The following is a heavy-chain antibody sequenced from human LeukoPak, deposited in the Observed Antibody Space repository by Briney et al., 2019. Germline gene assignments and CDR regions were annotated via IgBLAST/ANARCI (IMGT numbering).Heavy chain of an antibody. V-gene: IGHV4-59*01. Sequence: SETLSLTCTVSGGSISSYYWSWIRQPPGKGLEWIGYIYYSGSTNYNPSLESRVTISVDTSKNQFSLKLSSVTAADTAVYYCARFVVGAEDAFDIWGQGTMVTVSS. J-gene: IGHJ3*02. CDR1: GGSISSYY. CDR2: IYYSGST. CDR3: ARFVVGAEDAFDI. D-gene: IGHD2-21*01.